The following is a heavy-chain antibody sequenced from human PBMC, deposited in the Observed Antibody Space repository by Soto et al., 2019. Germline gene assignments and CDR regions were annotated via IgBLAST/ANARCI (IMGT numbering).Heavy chain of an antibody. CDR2: INSDGSTK. J-gene: IGHJ3*01. D-gene: IGHD3-16*01. V-gene: IGHV3-74*01. CDR3: VRDRGSPDSFNV. CDR1: GFPFTPFW. Sequence: EVQVVESGGGLVQPGESLRLSCAASGFPFTPFWMHWVRQAPGKGLVWLSHINSDGSTKVYADSVTGRFTISRDNAKNTLYLQMNSLKAEDTAVYYCVRDRGSPDSFNVWGRGTMVTVSS.